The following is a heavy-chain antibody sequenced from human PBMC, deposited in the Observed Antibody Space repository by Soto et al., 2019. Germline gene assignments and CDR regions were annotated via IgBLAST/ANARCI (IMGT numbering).Heavy chain of an antibody. D-gene: IGHD5-18*01. CDR2: ISTLNGNT. CDR3: ARRVQVWLPDYYGMDV. J-gene: IGHJ6*02. V-gene: IGHV1-18*01. CDR1: GYDYVTYA. Sequence: QAQLVQSGAEVKKPGASVNVSCKASGYDYVTYAITWVRQRPGQGLEWMGWISTLNGNTNYAQNFQGRVTMTTDTSTRIVPLELRSLSSDDTAVYYCARRVQVWLPDYYGMDVWGQGTTVTVSS.